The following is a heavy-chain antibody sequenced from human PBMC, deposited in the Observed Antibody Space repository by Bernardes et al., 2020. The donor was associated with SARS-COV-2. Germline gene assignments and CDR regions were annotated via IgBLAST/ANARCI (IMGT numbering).Heavy chain of an antibody. V-gene: IGHV1-24*01. CDR3: ATGAAARLGGWVEP. D-gene: IGHD6-13*01. CDR2: FDPEDGET. J-gene: IGHJ5*02. CDR1: GYTLTELS. Sequence: ASMKVSCKVSGYTLTELSMHWVRQAPGKGLEWMGGFDPEDGETIYAQKFQGRVTMTEDTSTDTAYMELSSLRSEDTAVYYCATGAAARLGGWVEPCGQGTLDTVSS.